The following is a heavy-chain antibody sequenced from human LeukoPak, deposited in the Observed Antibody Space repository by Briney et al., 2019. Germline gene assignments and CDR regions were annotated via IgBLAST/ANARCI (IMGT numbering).Heavy chain of an antibody. Sequence: SETLSLTCAVYGGSFSGYYWSWIRQPPGKGLEWIGGINHSGSTNYNPSLKSRVTISVDTSKNQFSLKLSSVTAADTAVYYCARLYGSGSQDVWGKGTTVTISS. CDR3: ARLYGSGSQDV. CDR1: GGSFSGYY. CDR2: INHSGST. D-gene: IGHD3-10*01. V-gene: IGHV4-34*01. J-gene: IGHJ6*04.